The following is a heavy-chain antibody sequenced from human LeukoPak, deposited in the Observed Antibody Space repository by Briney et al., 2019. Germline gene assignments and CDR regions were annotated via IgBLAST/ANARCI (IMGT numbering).Heavy chain of an antibody. CDR3: AKPSGNSFPFDY. CDR2: ISGTGGSP. V-gene: IGHV3-23*01. Sequence: GGSLRLSCAASGFTFTSYGMSWVRQAPGKGLEWVSSISGTGGSPYYADSVKGRFTISRDNSENTVYLQMNSLRAEDTAVYYCAKPSGNSFPFDYWGQGTLVTDSS. D-gene: IGHD4-23*01. J-gene: IGHJ4*02. CDR1: GFTFTSYG.